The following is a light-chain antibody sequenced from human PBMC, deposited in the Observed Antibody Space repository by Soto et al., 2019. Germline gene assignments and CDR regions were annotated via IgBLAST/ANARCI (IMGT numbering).Light chain of an antibody. CDR1: SSDVGGYNY. J-gene: IGLJ2*01. V-gene: IGLV2-14*01. CDR3: ISYTSSSTRV. CDR2: DVS. Sequence: QSALTRPASVSGSPGQSITISCTGTSSDVGGYNYVSWYQQHPGKAPKLMIYDVSNRPSGVSNRFSGSKSGNTASLTISGLQAEDEADYYCISYTSSSTRVFGGGTKLTVL.